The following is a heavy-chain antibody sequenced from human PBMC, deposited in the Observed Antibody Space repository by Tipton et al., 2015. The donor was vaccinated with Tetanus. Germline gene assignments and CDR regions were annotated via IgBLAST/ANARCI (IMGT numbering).Heavy chain of an antibody. D-gene: IGHD1-26*01. CDR1: GGSISSGGYY. J-gene: IGHJ4*02. CDR2: IYYSGST. CDR3: ARGPGIVGAAFDY. V-gene: IGHV4-31*03. Sequence: LRLSCTVSGGSISSGGYYWSWIRQHPGKGLEWIGYIYYSGSTYYNPSLKSRVTISVDTSKNQFSLKLSSVTAADTAVYYCARGPGIVGAAFDYWGQGTLVTVSS.